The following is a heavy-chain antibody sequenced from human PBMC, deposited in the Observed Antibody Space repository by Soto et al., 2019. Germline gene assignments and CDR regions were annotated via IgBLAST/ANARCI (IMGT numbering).Heavy chain of an antibody. CDR1: GGSISSGGYY. J-gene: IGHJ4*01. Sequence: PSETLSLTCTVSGGSISSGGYYWSWIRQHPGKGLEWIGYIYYSGSTYYNPSLKSRVTISVDTSKNQFSLKLSSVTAADTDVYYCARVHVMVVAGSTFDYWGHGTLVTVSS. V-gene: IGHV4-31*03. CDR3: ARVHVMVVAGSTFDY. CDR2: IYYSGST. D-gene: IGHD6-19*01.